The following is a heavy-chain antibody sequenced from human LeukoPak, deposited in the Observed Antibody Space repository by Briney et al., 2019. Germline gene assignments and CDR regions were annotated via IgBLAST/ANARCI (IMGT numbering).Heavy chain of an antibody. CDR1: GFSFSTYS. V-gene: IGHV3-23*01. CDR2: ISASGGDT. CDR3: AKDVRRCNGGCT. D-gene: IGHD2-8*01. Sequence: GGSLRLSCAASGFSFSTYSFSWVRQAPGKGLEWVSGISASGGDTYYADSVKGRFIISRDNSKNTLSLQMNSLRVEDTAIYYCAKDVRRCNGGCTWGQGTLVTVSS. J-gene: IGHJ5*02.